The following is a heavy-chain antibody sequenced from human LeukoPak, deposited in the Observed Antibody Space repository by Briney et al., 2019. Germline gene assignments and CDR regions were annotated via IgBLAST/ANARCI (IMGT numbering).Heavy chain of an antibody. CDR1: GFTFSSYG. V-gene: IGHV3-30*03. CDR3: ARGRKDCSAGNCYSDY. D-gene: IGHD2-15*01. Sequence: GGSLRLSCAASGFTFSSYGMHWVRQAPGKGLEWVAVISYDGSNKYYADSVKGRFTISRDNAKNSLYLQMNSLRAEDTAVYYCARGRKDCSAGNCYSDYWGQGTLVTVSS. CDR2: ISYDGSNK. J-gene: IGHJ4*02.